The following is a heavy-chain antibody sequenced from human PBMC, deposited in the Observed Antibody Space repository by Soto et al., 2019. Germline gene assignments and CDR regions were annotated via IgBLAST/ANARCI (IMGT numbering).Heavy chain of an antibody. D-gene: IGHD5-12*01. CDR3: AIESGGATATLDYYYFYMDV. CDR2: INPNGGAT. V-gene: IGHV1-2*02. Sequence: ASVNVSCKTSGDSFNDYYIHWVRQTPGQGLECMGWINPNGGATKYAQKFQGRVTVTRDTSIRTVYMELSSLRSDDTAVYYCAIESGGATATLDYYYFYMDVWGKGTTVTVSS. CDR1: GDSFNDYY. J-gene: IGHJ6*03.